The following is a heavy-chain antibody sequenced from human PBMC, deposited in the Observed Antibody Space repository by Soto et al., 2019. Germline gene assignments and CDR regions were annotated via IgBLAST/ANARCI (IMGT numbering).Heavy chain of an antibody. J-gene: IGHJ3*02. D-gene: IGHD6-19*01. CDR2: ISWNSGSI. CDR3: AKDMLAVATINAFDI. V-gene: IGHV3-9*01. CDR1: GFTFDDYA. Sequence: PVGSLRLSCAASGFTFDDYAMHWVRQAPGKGLEWVSGISWNSGSIGYADSVKGRFTISRDNAKNSLYLQMNSLRAEDTALYYCAKDMLAVATINAFDIWGQGTMVTVSS.